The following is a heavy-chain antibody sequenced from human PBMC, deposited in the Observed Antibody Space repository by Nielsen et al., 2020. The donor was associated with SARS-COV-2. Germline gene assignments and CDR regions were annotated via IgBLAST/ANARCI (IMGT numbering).Heavy chain of an antibody. CDR1: GGSISSNW. Sequence: SETLSLTCTVSGGSISSNWWSWVRQPPGKGLEWIGEIYHSGSTNYNPSLKSRVTISVDKSKNQFSLKLSSVTAADTAVYYCARYSSSSDAFDIWGQGTLVTVSS. V-gene: IGHV4-4*02. J-gene: IGHJ3*02. D-gene: IGHD6-13*01. CDR3: ARYSSSSDAFDI. CDR2: IYHSGST.